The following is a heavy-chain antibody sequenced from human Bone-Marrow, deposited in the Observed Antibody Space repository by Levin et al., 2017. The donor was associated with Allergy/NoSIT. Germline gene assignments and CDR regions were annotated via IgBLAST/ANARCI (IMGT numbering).Heavy chain of an antibody. CDR2: IKQDGSEK. D-gene: IGHD3-3*01. J-gene: IGHJ6*02. Sequence: PGGSLRLSCAASGFTFSSYWMSWVRQAPGKGLEWVANIKQDGSEKYYVDSVKGRFTISRDNAKNSLYLQMNSLRAEDTAVYYCARDFGHPLRFLEWFPIYYYDGMDVWGQGTTVTVSS. CDR1: GFTFSSYW. V-gene: IGHV3-7*01. CDR3: ARDFGHPLRFLEWFPIYYYDGMDV.